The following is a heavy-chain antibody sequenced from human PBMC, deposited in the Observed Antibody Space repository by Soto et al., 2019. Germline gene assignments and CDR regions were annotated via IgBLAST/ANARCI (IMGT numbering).Heavy chain of an antibody. D-gene: IGHD3-9*01. V-gene: IGHV1-2*02. CDR1: GYPFINYY. CDR2: VSPKSGGT. CDR3: ARQTGYISDWYYFDL. Sequence: GXAVKVSCTASGYPFINYYVHWVRQAPGQGFEWMGRVSPKSGGTNYAQKFQGRVSMTWDTSLNTAYMELSSLMSEDTAVYYCARQTGYISDWYYFDLWGQGTQVTVSS. J-gene: IGHJ4*02.